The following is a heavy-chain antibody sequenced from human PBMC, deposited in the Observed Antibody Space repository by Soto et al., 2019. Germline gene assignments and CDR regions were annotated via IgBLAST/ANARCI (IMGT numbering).Heavy chain of an antibody. CDR2: IGTAGDT. V-gene: IGHV3-13*01. D-gene: IGHD3-10*01. CDR1: GFTFSSYD. Sequence: GGSLRLSCAASGFTFSSYDMHWVRQATGKGLEWVSAIGTAGDTYYPGSVKGRFTISRENAKNSLYLQMNSLRADDTAVYYCATANPYGELLNQNPFDYWGQGTLVTVSS. J-gene: IGHJ4*02. CDR3: ATANPYGELLNQNPFDY.